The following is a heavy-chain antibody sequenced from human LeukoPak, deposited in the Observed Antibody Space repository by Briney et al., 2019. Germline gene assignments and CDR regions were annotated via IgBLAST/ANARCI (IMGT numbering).Heavy chain of an antibody. CDR1: GFIFSSYE. V-gene: IGHV3-48*03. D-gene: IGHD3-22*01. CDR2: ISTTGTTI. Sequence: GGSLRLSCAVSGFIFSSYEMHWVRQAPGKGLEWVSYISTTGTTIYYADSVQGRFTISRDNAKNSLYLQMNNLRAEDTAVYYCARDNNSGYYSRFAPWGQGTLGTVSS. CDR3: ARDNNSGYYSRFAP. J-gene: IGHJ5*02.